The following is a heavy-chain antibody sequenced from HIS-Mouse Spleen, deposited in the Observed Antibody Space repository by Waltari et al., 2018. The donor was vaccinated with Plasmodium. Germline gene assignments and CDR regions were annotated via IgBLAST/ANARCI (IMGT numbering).Heavy chain of an antibody. CDR1: GVTFSSYW. CDR3: ASGWYWYFDL. Sequence: EVQLVESGGGLVQPGGSRRLSCAASGVTFSSYWRSWVRQAPGKGLEWVANIKQDGSEKYYVDSVKGRFTISRDNAKNSLYLQMNSLRAEDTAVYYCASGWYWYFDLWGRGTLVTVSS. D-gene: IGHD6-19*01. J-gene: IGHJ2*01. V-gene: IGHV3-7*01. CDR2: IKQDGSEK.